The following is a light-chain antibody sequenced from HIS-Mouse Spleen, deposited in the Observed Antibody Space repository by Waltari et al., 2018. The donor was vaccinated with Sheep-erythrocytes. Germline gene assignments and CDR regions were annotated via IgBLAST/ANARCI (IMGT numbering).Light chain of an antibody. CDR1: QGISSA. CDR2: DAS. J-gene: IGKJ3*01. CDR3: QQFNSYPFT. Sequence: AIQLTKSPSSLSASVGDRVTITCQASQGISSALAWYQQKPGKAPKLLIYDASSLESGVPSRFSGSGSGTDFTLTISSLQPEDFATYYCQQFNSYPFTFGPGTKVDIK. V-gene: IGKV1-13*02.